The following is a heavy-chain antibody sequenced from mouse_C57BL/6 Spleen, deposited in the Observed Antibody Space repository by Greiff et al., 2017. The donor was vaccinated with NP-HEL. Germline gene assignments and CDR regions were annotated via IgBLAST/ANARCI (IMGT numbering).Heavy chain of an antibody. CDR1: GYSITSGYY. CDR3: ARGDYYYGSSYTWFAY. J-gene: IGHJ3*01. CDR2: ISYDGSN. D-gene: IGHD1-1*01. Sequence: EVKLEESGPGLVKPSQSLSLTCSVTGYSITSGYYWNWIRQFPGNKLEWMGYISYDGSNNYNPSLKNRISITRDTSKNQFFLKLNSVTTEDTATYYCARGDYYYGSSYTWFAYWGQGTLVTVSA. V-gene: IGHV3-6*01.